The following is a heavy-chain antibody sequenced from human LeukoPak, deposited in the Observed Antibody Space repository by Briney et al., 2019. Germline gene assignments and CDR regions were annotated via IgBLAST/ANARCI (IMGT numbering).Heavy chain of an antibody. D-gene: IGHD3-9*01. Sequence: PGGPLRLSCAASGFTFSSYSMNWVRQAPGKGLEWVSSISSSSSYIYYADSVKGRFTISRDNAKNSLYLQMNSLRAEDTAVYYCARADYDILTGYQPYFDYWGQGTLVTVSS. CDR3: ARADYDILTGYQPYFDY. J-gene: IGHJ4*02. CDR2: ISSSSSYI. CDR1: GFTFSSYS. V-gene: IGHV3-21*01.